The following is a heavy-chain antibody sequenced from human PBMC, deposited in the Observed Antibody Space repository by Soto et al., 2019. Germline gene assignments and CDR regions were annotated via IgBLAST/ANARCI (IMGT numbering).Heavy chain of an antibody. D-gene: IGHD2-2*01. CDR3: AREFYCRSNSCIKNIFNY. CDR2: MSSDGKNK. J-gene: IGHJ4*02. CDR1: GFTFSNYG. V-gene: IGHV3-30*03. Sequence: QVQLVESGGGVVQPGRSLRLSCAASGFTFSNYGMHWVRQAPGKGLEWVAIMSSDGKNKFYADSVKGRFTISRDDSKNPLYRQLDSLKPEDTPVYSCAREFYCRSNSCIKNIFNYGGQETLVPSPQ.